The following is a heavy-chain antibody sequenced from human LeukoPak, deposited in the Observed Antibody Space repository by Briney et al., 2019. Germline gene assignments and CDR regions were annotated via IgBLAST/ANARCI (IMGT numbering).Heavy chain of an antibody. CDR2: ISTTSSTI. CDR3: ARDGDTSGHYSKFDY. J-gene: IGHJ4*02. CDR1: GFTFSSYS. Sequence: GGSLRLSCAASGFTFSSYSMNWVRQAPGKGLEWVSYISTTSSTIYYADSVKGRFTISRDNAKNSLYLQMNSLRAEDTAVYYCARDGDTSGHYSKFDYWGQGTLVTVSS. D-gene: IGHD3-22*01. V-gene: IGHV3-48*01.